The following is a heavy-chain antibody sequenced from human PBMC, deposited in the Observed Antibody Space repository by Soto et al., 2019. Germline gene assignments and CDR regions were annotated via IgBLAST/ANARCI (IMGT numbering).Heavy chain of an antibody. CDR1: GYTFTSYG. V-gene: IGHV1-18*01. CDR2: ISAYNGNT. D-gene: IGHD6-19*01. Sequence: ASVKVSCKASGYTFTSYGISWVRQAPGQGLEWMGWISAYNGNTNYAQKLQGRVTMTTDTSTSTAYMELRSLRSDDTAVYYCARDLGAVATPRPNSFDPWGQGTLVTVSS. J-gene: IGHJ5*02. CDR3: ARDLGAVATPRPNSFDP.